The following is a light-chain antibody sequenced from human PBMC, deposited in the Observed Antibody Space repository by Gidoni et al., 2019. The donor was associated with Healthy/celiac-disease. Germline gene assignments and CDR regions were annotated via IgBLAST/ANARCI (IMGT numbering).Light chain of an antibody. J-gene: IGLJ2*01. Sequence: QSALTQPASVSASPGQSITISCTGTSSDVGGYNYVSWYQQHPGKAPKLMIYDVSNRPSWVSNRFSGSKSGNTASLTISGLQAEDEADYYCSSYTSSSTLGVVFGGGTKLTV. V-gene: IGLV2-14*03. CDR1: SSDVGGYNY. CDR2: DVS. CDR3: SSYTSSSTLGVV.